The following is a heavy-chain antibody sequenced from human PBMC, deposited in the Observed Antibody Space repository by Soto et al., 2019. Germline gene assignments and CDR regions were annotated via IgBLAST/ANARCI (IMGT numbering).Heavy chain of an antibody. CDR2: IYYSGST. J-gene: IGHJ4*02. CDR1: GGSISSGGYY. CDR3: ARARYYCSGTSCYYFDY. Sequence: SETLSLTCTVSGGSISSGGYYWSGIRQDPGKGLEWIGYIYYSGSTYYNPSLKSRGTISVDMSKNQFSLQLSSVTAADTAVYYCARARYYCSGTSCYYFDYWGQGTLVTVPS. D-gene: IGHD2-2*01. V-gene: IGHV4-31*03.